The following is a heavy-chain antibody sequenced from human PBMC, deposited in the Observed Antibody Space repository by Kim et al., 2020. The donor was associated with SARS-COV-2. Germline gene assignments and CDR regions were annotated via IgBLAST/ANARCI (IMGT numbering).Heavy chain of an antibody. J-gene: IGHJ5*02. Sequence: GGSLRLSCAASGFTFDDYAMHWVRQAPGKGLEWVSVISWNGGSIDYADSVKGRFTISRDNAKNSLYLQMNSLRAEDTALYYYAKDIAPTAAGNNWFDPWGQGTLVTVSS. V-gene: IGHV3-9*01. D-gene: IGHD6-13*01. CDR3: AKDIAPTAAGNNWFDP. CDR1: GFTFDDYA. CDR2: ISWNGGSI.